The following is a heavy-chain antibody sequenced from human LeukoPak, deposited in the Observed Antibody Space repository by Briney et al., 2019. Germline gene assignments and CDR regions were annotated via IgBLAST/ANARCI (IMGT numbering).Heavy chain of an antibody. CDR1: GGSISSSN. Sequence: GTLSLTCAVSGGSISSSNWWSWVRQPPGKGLEWVATVSGSGGNTHYADSVKGRFTISRDNTKNTLSLQMNSLRAEDTAVYYCAKGGLSRFDYWGQGTLITVSS. CDR2: VSGSGGNT. J-gene: IGHJ4*02. CDR3: AKGGLSRFDY. D-gene: IGHD4/OR15-4a*01. V-gene: IGHV3-23*01.